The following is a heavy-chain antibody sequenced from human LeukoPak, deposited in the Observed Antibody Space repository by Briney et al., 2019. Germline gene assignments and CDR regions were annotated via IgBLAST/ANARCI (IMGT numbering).Heavy chain of an antibody. CDR2: ISWSSGHM. CDR1: GFKFDDYA. Sequence: TGRSLRLSCAASGFKFDDYAMLWVRLGPGKGLEWVSGISWSSGHMDYADSVKGRFTISRDNAKNSLYLQMDSLRPEDTALYYCARSVVVVAATPTHFDLWGRGTQVTVSS. V-gene: IGHV3-9*01. CDR3: ARSVVVVAATPTHFDL. D-gene: IGHD2-15*01. J-gene: IGHJ2*01.